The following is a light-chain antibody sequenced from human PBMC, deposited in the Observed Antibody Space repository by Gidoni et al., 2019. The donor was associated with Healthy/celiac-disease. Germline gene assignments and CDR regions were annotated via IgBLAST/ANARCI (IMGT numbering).Light chain of an antibody. CDR3: QQYGSSP. CDR1: QSVSSSY. Sequence: EIVLTQSPGPLSLSAGESATLSCRASQSVSSSYLAWYQQKPGQAPRLLIYGASSRATGIPDRFSGSGSGTDFTLTISRLEPEDFAVYYCQQYGSSPFGQGTKLEIK. CDR2: GAS. J-gene: IGKJ2*01. V-gene: IGKV3-20*01.